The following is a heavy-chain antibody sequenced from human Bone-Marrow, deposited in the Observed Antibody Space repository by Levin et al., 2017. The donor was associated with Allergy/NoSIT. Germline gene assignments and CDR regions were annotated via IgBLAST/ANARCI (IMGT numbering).Heavy chain of an antibody. Sequence: KSSETLSLTCAVYGGSFSGYYWSWIRQPPGKGLEWIGEINHSGSTNYNPSLKSRVTISVDTSKNQFSLKLSSVTAADTAVYYCARAGPKVLRYFAAYYYMDVWGKGTTVTVSS. V-gene: IGHV4-34*01. J-gene: IGHJ6*03. CDR3: ARAGPKVLRYFAAYYYMDV. CDR1: GGSFSGYY. CDR2: INHSGST. D-gene: IGHD3-9*01.